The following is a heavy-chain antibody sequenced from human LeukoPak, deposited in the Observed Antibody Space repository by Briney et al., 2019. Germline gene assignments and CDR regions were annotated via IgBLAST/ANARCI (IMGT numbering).Heavy chain of an antibody. CDR2: INPSGGST. V-gene: IGHV1-46*03. CDR1: GYTFTSYY. Sequence: ASVKVSCKASGYTFTSYYMHWVRQAPGQGLEWMGIINPSGGSTSYAQKFQGRVTMTRDTSTSTVYMELSSLRSEVTAVYYCAREGIRYCSGGSCYSDAFDIWGQGTMVTVSS. J-gene: IGHJ3*02. CDR3: AREGIRYCSGGSCYSDAFDI. D-gene: IGHD2-15*01.